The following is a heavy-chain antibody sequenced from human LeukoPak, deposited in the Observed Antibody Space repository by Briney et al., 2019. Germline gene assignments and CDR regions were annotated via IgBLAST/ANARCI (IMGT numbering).Heavy chain of an antibody. CDR3: ARDLFDRWLQSPWAFDY. D-gene: IGHD5-24*01. CDR2: TSYDGNNK. V-gene: IGHV3-30-3*01. CDR1: GFTFSNYA. Sequence: PGGSLRLSCAASGFTFSNYAMHWVRQAPGKGLEWVAGTSYDGNNKYYTDSVKGRFTISRGNSKNTLYLQLNSLRPEDTAVYYCARDLFDRWLQSPWAFDYWGQGTLVTVSS. J-gene: IGHJ4*02.